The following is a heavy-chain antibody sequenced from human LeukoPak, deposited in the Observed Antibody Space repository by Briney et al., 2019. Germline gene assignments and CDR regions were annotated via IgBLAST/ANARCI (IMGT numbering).Heavy chain of an antibody. J-gene: IGHJ3*02. CDR2: INHSGST. D-gene: IGHD4-11*01. V-gene: IGHV4-34*01. CDR1: GGSFSGYY. CDR3: ARGQYSNYGRVAFDI. Sequence: SETLSLTCAVYGGSFSGYYWSWIRQPPGKRLEWIGEINHSGSTNYNPSLKSRVTISVDTSKNQFSLKLSSVTAADTAVYYCARGQYSNYGRVAFDIWGQGTMVTVSS.